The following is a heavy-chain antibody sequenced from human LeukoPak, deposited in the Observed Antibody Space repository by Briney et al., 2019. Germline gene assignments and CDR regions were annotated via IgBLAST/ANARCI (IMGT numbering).Heavy chain of an antibody. CDR3: ARGAYYDSSGYYPRGAFDI. V-gene: IGHV1-8*01. D-gene: IGHD3-22*01. Sequence: ASVKVSCKASGYTFTSYDINWVRQATGQGLEWMGWMSPNSGNTGYAQKFQGRVTMTRNTSISTAYMELSSLRSEDTAVYYCARGAYYDSSGYYPRGAFDIWGQGTMVTVSS. J-gene: IGHJ3*02. CDR2: MSPNSGNT. CDR1: GYTFTSYD.